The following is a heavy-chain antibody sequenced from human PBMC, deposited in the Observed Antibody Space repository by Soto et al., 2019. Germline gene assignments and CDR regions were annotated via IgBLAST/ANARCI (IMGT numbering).Heavy chain of an antibody. D-gene: IGHD3-10*01. J-gene: IGHJ4*02. V-gene: IGHV3-30*18. Sequence: QVQLVESGGGVVQSERSLRLSCVASGFMFSNYGMHWVRQAPGKGLEWVAIISYDGNYKYYADSVKGRFTISRDNSKNTLYLKMNSLRADDSALYYCAKEFYYDSQTGGFFGSWGQGTLVTVSS. CDR1: GFMFSNYG. CDR3: AKEFYYDSQTGGFFGS. CDR2: ISYDGNYK.